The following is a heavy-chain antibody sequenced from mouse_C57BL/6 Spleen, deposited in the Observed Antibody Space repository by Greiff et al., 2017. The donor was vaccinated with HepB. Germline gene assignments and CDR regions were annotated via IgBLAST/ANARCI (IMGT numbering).Heavy chain of an antibody. CDR1: GYTFTSYG. J-gene: IGHJ1*03. V-gene: IGHV1-81*01. D-gene: IGHD1-1*01. Sequence: QVQLQQSGAELARPGASVKLSCKASGYTFTSYGISWVKQRTGQGLEWIGEIYPRSGNTYYNEKFKGKATLTADKSSSTAYMELRSLTSEDSAVYFCARTPLTTVVADWYFDVWGTGTTVTVSS. CDR3: ARTPLTTVVADWYFDV. CDR2: IYPRSGNT.